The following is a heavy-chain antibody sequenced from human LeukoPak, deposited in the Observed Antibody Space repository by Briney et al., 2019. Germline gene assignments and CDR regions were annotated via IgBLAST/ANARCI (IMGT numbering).Heavy chain of an antibody. D-gene: IGHD4-11*01. Sequence: SVKVSCRACGGIFSSYAISWVRQAPAQGLEWVGKIIPIFGTANCAQKFQGRVTITTDEATSTAYMELSSLRSEDTAVYYCARDQDYSNYLDYWGQGTLVTVSS. J-gene: IGHJ4*02. V-gene: IGHV1-69*05. CDR3: ARDQDYSNYLDY. CDR2: IIPIFGTA. CDR1: GGIFSSYA.